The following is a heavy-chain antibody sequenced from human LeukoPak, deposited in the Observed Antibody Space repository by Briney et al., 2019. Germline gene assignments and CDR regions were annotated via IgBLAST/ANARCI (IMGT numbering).Heavy chain of an antibody. J-gene: IGHJ4*02. V-gene: IGHV4-61*02. CDR1: GGSISSSSYY. CDR3: ARDSVGDGYDY. CDR2: IYTSGST. Sequence: SETLSLTCTVSGGSISSSSYYWSWIRQPAGKGLEWIGRIYTSGSTNYNPSLKSRVTISVDTSKNQFSLKLSSVTAADTAVYYCARDSVGDGYDYWGQGTLVTVSS. D-gene: IGHD4-23*01.